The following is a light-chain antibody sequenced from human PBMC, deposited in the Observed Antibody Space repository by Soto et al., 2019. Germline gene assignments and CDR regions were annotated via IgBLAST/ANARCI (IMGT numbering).Light chain of an antibody. CDR2: DAS. Sequence: EIVLTQSPATLSLSPGERATLSCRASQTVSTYLAWYQQKLGQAPRLLIYDASNRATGIPARFSGSGSGTDFTLTIRSLEPEDFAVYYCQQGSNWPLTFGGGTKVETK. J-gene: IGKJ4*01. CDR1: QTVSTY. V-gene: IGKV3-11*01. CDR3: QQGSNWPLT.